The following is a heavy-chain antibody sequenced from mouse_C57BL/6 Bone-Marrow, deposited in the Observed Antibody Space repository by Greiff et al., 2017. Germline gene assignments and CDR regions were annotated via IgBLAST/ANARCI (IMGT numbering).Heavy chain of an antibody. J-gene: IGHJ1*03. V-gene: IGHV1-72*01. CDR1: GYTFTSYW. CDR3: ARSRYGSSYRYFDV. Sequence: QVQLQQPGAELVQPGASVKLSCKASGYTFTSYWMHWVKQRPGRGLEWIGRIDPNSGGIKYNEKFKSKATLTVDKPSSTAYMQLSSLTSEDSAVDYCARSRYGSSYRYFDVWGTGTTVTVSS. D-gene: IGHD1-1*01. CDR2: IDPNSGGI.